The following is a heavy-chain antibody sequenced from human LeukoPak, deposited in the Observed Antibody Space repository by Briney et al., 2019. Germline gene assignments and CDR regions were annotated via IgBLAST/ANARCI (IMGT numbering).Heavy chain of an antibody. J-gene: IGHJ4*02. Sequence: GGSLRLSCAASGFTFSSAWMTWVRQAPGKGLEWVGHIKNKTNGETTDYAAPVKGRFIISRDDSKNTLYLQMNSLRTEDTAVYYCARGFCNSTNCYQGPFDFWGQGTLVTVSS. CDR2: IKNKTNGETT. D-gene: IGHD2-2*01. CDR3: ARGFCNSTNCYQGPFDF. V-gene: IGHV3-15*01. CDR1: GFTFSSAW.